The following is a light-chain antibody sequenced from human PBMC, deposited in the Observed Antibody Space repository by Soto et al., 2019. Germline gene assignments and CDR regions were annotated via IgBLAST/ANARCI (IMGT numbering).Light chain of an antibody. CDR3: QQYNVWPAYT. CDR1: QSVSSH. CDR2: GAS. Sequence: EIVMTQSPATLSMSTGEIATLSCRASQSVSSHLAWYQHKPGQAPRLLIYGASTRATGVPAGFSGSESGTEFTQTISSLQSEDLAVNYCQQYNVWPAYTFGQGTKLEI. V-gene: IGKV3-15*01. J-gene: IGKJ2*01.